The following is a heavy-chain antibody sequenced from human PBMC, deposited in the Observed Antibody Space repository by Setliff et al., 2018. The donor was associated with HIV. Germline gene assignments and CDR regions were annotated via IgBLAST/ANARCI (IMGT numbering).Heavy chain of an antibody. J-gene: IGHJ6*02. V-gene: IGHV1-18*01. CDR2: ISPYSRIT. CDR1: GYSFTSYG. CDR3: ARGRNYNSGMDV. Sequence: ASVKVSCKASGYSFTSYGIGWVRQAPGQGLEWIGWISPYSRITNYAPKFRDRVTMTTETSTNTAYLEVRSLSSDDTAVYYCARGRNYNSGMDVWGQGTTVTVSS. D-gene: IGHD3-10*01.